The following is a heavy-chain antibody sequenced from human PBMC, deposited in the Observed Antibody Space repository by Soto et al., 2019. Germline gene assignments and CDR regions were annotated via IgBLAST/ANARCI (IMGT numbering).Heavy chain of an antibody. CDR2: TYYRSKWYN. V-gene: IGHV6-1*01. CDR3: ARDKYCTNGVCYTGYYYYGMDV. Sequence: PSQTLSLTCVISGDSVSSNSAAWNWIRQSPSRGLEWLGRTYYRSKWYNDYAVSVKSRITINPDTSKNQFSLQLNSVTPEDTAVYYCARDKYCTNGVCYTGYYYYGMDVWGQGTTVTVSS. D-gene: IGHD2-8*01. CDR1: GDSVSSNSAA. J-gene: IGHJ6*02.